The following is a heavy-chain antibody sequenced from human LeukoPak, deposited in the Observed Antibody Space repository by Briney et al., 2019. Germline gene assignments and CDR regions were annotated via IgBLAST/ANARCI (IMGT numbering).Heavy chain of an antibody. CDR1: GLTFYDQA. V-gene: IGHV3-43*02. Sequence: PWGTLRLSCAASGLTFYDQAMHWVRHAPGTGLEWVSLSGNDGSTYYADSLSGRFTISRDISKNSLYLEMSSLRTEDTALYHCASQTKYYSGSAGSYWGAFDLWGQGTMVTVSS. D-gene: IGHD3-10*01. CDR2: SGNDGST. CDR3: ASQTKYYSGSAGSYWGAFDL. J-gene: IGHJ3*01.